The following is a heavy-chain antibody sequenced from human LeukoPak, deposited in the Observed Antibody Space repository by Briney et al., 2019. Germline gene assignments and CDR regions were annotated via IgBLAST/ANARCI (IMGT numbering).Heavy chain of an antibody. J-gene: IGHJ4*02. CDR1: GGTFSSCA. D-gene: IGHD4-23*01. CDR2: IIPIFGTA. V-gene: IGHV1-69*05. CDR3: ARDPLGKRYYFDY. Sequence: SVKVSCKASGGTFSSCAISWVRQAPGQGLEWMGRIIPIFGTANYAQKFQGRVTITTDESTGTAYMELSSLRSEDTAVYYCARDPLGKRYYFDYWGQGTLVTVSS.